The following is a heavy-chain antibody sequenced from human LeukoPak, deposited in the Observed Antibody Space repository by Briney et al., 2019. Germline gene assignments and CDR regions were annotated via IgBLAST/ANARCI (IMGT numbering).Heavy chain of an antibody. V-gene: IGHV3-48*01. CDR1: GFTFSSYS. J-gene: IGHJ1*01. D-gene: IGHD6-13*01. Sequence: SGGSLRLSCAASGFTFSSYSMNWVRQAPGKGLEWVSYISSSSSTIYYADSVKGRFTISRDNAKNSLYLQMNSLRAEDTAVYYCATPGYSGSREYFQHWGQGTLVTVSS. CDR2: ISSSSSTI. CDR3: ATPGYSGSREYFQH.